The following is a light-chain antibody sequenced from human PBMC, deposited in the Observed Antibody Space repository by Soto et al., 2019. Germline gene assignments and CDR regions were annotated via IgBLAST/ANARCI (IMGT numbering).Light chain of an antibody. CDR1: SSDVGGYNY. CDR3: SSYTSSSTVA. J-gene: IGLJ1*01. V-gene: IGLV2-14*01. CDR2: EVS. Sequence: QSVLTHPASVSGSPGQSITISCTGTSSDVGGYNYVSWYQQHPGKAPKLMIYEVSNRPSGVSNRFSGSKSGNTASLTISGLQAEDEAGYYCSSYTSSSTVAFGTGTKVTVL.